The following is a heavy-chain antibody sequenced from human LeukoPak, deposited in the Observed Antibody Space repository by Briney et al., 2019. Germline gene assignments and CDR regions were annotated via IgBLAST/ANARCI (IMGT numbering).Heavy chain of an antibody. CDR1: GFTFSSYA. D-gene: IGHD3-10*01. CDR2: IYYSGST. CDR3: ARLGPARGVDY. J-gene: IGHJ4*02. V-gene: IGHV4-39*01. Sequence: GALRLSCAASGFTFSSYAMSWVRQPPGKGLEWIGSIYYSGSTYYNPSLKSRVTISVDTSKNQFSLKLSSVTAADTAVYYCARLGPARGVDYWGQGTLVTVSS.